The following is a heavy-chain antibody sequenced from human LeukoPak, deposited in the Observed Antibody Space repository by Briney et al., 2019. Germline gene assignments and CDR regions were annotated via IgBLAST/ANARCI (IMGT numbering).Heavy chain of an antibody. V-gene: IGHV1-46*03. J-gene: IGHJ6*03. CDR3: AIGVVIIGYYCYMDV. Sequence: ASVKVSCKASGYTFTSYYMHWVRQAPGQGLEWMGIINPSGGSTSYAQKFQGRVTMTRDTSTSTVYMELSSLRSEDTAVYYCAIGVVIIGYYCYMDVWGKGTTVTVSS. CDR1: GYTFTSYY. CDR2: INPSGGST. D-gene: IGHD3-3*01.